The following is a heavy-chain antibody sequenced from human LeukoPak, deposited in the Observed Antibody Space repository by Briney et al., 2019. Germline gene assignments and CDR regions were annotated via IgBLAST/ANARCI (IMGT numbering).Heavy chain of an antibody. Sequence: ASVKVSCKASGGTFSSYAISWVRQAPGQGLEWMGGIIPIFGTANYAQKFQGRVTITADESTSTAYMELSSLRSEDTAVYYCARGGAAGDAFDIWGQGTMVTVSS. J-gene: IGHJ3*02. V-gene: IGHV1-69*13. CDR3: ARGGAAGDAFDI. CDR2: IIPIFGTA. D-gene: IGHD6-13*01. CDR1: GGTFSSYA.